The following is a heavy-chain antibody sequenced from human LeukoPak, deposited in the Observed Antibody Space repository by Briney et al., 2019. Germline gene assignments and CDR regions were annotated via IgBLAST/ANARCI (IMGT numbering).Heavy chain of an antibody. CDR2: IRGSGGST. CDR1: GFTFSSYA. J-gene: IGHJ4*02. D-gene: IGHD3-3*01. V-gene: IGHV3-23*01. CDR3: TKGSDVLRFLEWLLDY. Sequence: GGSLRLSCAASGFTFSSYAMSWVRQAPGKGLEWVSAIRGSGGSTYYADSVKGRFTISRDNSKNTLYLQMNSLRAEDTAVYYCTKGSDVLRFLEWLLDYWGQGTLVTVSS.